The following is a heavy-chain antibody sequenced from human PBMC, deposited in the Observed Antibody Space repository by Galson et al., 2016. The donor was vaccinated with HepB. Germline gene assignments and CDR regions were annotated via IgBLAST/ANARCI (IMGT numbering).Heavy chain of an antibody. J-gene: IGHJ4*02. Sequence: SETLSLTCTVSDGSISSYYWSWIRQPPGKGLEWIGYIYYSGSTNYNPSLKSRVTISVDTSKNQFSLKLSSVTAADTAVYYCARADYGGNLYFFDYWGQGTLVTVSP. CDR2: IYYSGST. V-gene: IGHV4-59*01. CDR1: DGSISSYY. D-gene: IGHD4-23*01. CDR3: ARADYGGNLYFFDY.